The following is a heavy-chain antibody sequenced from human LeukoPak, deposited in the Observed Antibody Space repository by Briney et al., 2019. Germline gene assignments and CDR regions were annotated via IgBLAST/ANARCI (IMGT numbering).Heavy chain of an antibody. J-gene: IGHJ4*02. D-gene: IGHD3-9*01. CDR1: GFTFSSYS. CDR3: AKDQPYYDILTGYYFYFDY. Sequence: GGSLRLSCAASGFTFSSYSMNWVRQAPGKGLEWVSYISSSSSTIYYADSVKGRFTISRDNAKNSLYLQMNSLGAEDTAVYYCAKDQPYYDILTGYYFYFDYWGQGTLVTVSS. V-gene: IGHV3-48*04. CDR2: ISSSSSTI.